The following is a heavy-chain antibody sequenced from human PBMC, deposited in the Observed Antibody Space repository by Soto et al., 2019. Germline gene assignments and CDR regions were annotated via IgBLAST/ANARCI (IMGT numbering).Heavy chain of an antibody. D-gene: IGHD2-15*01. Sequence: EVQLLESGGNLVQPGGSLRLSCAASGFTFSSYVMSWDRQAPGKGLEWVSTISGSGASIYDADSVKGRFTISRDNSKNTVYLQMNSLRAEDTAVYYCAKDGLGSCTGGTCYGSDYWGQGTLVTVSS. V-gene: IGHV3-23*01. J-gene: IGHJ4*02. CDR1: GFTFSSYV. CDR3: AKDGLGSCTGGTCYGSDY. CDR2: ISGSGASI.